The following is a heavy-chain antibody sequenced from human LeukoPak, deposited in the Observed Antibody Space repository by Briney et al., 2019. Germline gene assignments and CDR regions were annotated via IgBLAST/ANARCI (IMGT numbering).Heavy chain of an antibody. CDR1: GFTFSSYA. Sequence: GGSLRLSCAASGFTFSSYAMSWVRQAPGKGLEWVSAISGSGSTIYYADSVKGRFTISRDNAKNSLYLQMNSLRAEDTAVYYCARDWSQRSETYLNWFDPWGQGTLVTVSS. CDR2: ISGSGSTI. D-gene: IGHD1-26*01. J-gene: IGHJ5*02. V-gene: IGHV3-23*01. CDR3: ARDWSQRSETYLNWFDP.